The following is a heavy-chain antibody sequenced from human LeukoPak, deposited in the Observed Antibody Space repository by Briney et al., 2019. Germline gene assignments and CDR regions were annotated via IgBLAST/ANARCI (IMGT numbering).Heavy chain of an antibody. Sequence: ASVKVSCKASGYTFTSYDINWVRQATGQGLEWMGWMNPNSGNKGYAQKFQGRVTMTRNTSISTAYMELSSLRSEDTAVYYCARGIYYGGSYYYYYYMDVWGKGTTVTISS. CDR2: MNPNSGNK. CDR1: GYTFTSYD. D-gene: IGHD4-23*01. V-gene: IGHV1-8*01. J-gene: IGHJ6*03. CDR3: ARGIYYGGSYYYYYYMDV.